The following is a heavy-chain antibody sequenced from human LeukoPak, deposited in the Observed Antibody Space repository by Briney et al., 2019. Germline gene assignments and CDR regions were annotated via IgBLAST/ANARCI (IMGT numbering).Heavy chain of an antibody. J-gene: IGHJ4*02. CDR2: INPNSGGT. Sequence: ASVKVSCKASGYTFTGYYMHWVRQAPGQGLEWMGWINPNSGGTNYAQKFQGRVTMTRDTSISTAYMELSRLRSDDTAVYYCARELRFLEWLSHFDYWGQGTLVTVSS. CDR1: GYTFTGYY. V-gene: IGHV1-2*02. D-gene: IGHD3-3*01. CDR3: ARELRFLEWLSHFDY.